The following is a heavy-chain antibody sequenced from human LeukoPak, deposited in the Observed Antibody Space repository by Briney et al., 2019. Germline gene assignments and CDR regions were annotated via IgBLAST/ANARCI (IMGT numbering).Heavy chain of an antibody. D-gene: IGHD3-3*01. Sequence: SETLSLTCTVSSGSISTSNYYWGWVRQPPGKALEWIGSIYHSGSTYYNPSLKSRVTISVDTSKNQFSLKLSSVTAADTAVYYCARVPSKMERYDAFDIWGQGTMVTVSS. J-gene: IGHJ3*02. CDR1: SGSISTSNYY. CDR3: ARVPSKMERYDAFDI. V-gene: IGHV4-39*07. CDR2: IYHSGST.